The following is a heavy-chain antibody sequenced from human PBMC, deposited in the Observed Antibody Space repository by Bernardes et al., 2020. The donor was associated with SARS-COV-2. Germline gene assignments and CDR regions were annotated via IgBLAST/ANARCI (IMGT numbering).Heavy chain of an antibody. J-gene: IGHJ4*02. CDR3: ASSAEY. V-gene: IGHV3-21*06. CDR2: ISQSSTYI. Sequence: GGSLRLSRVASGFAFNDYTMNWVRQAPGKGLEWVSSISQSSTYIHYADSVKGRFTISRDNAKNSLYLQMNSLRGEDTAVYYCASSAEYWGQGTLVTVSS. CDR1: GFAFNDYT. D-gene: IGHD1-26*01.